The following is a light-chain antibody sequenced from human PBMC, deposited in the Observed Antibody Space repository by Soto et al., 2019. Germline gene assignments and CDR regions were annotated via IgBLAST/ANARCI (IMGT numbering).Light chain of an antibody. V-gene: IGLV2-14*01. Sequence: QSALTQPASVSGSPGQSITISCTGTSSDVGGYNYVSWYQQHPGKAPKLMIYEVSNRPSGVSNRFSDSKSGNTASLTISGLQAEDEADYYCSSYTSSSPRVFGGGTQLTVL. J-gene: IGLJ3*02. CDR1: SSDVGGYNY. CDR3: SSYTSSSPRV. CDR2: EVS.